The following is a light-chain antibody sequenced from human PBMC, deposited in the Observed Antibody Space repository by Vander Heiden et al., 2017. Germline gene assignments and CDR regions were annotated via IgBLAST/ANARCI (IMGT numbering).Light chain of an antibody. CDR3: TQYTGSSTQV. V-gene: IGLV2-14*04. CDR2: DVS. J-gene: IGLJ1*01. CDR1: SRDAGGYNY. Sequence: PGQSITIPCTGTSRDAGGYNYVSWYQQHPGNAPKPMWYDVSNRSSGVSNRIAGSRSGNTGSLTIFGLQAEGEAGKECTQYTGSSTQVVGTGTEV.